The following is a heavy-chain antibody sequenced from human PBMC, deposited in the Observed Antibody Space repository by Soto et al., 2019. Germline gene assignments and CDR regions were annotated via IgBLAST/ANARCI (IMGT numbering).Heavy chain of an antibody. CDR2: ISYDGSNK. Sequence: QVQLVESGGGVVQPGRSLRLSCAASGFTFSSYGMHWVRQAPGKGLEWVAVISYDGSNKYYADSVKGRFTISRDNSKNTLYLQMNSLRAEDTAVYYCARERVKGYGMDVWGQGTTVTVSS. V-gene: IGHV3-30*19. J-gene: IGHJ6*02. CDR1: GFTFSSYG. CDR3: ARERVKGYGMDV. D-gene: IGHD6-13*01.